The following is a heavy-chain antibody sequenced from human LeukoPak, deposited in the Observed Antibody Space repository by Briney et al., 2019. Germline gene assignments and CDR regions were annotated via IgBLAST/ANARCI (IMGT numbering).Heavy chain of an antibody. CDR1: GFTVSSNY. V-gene: IGHV3-53*01. Sequence: PGGSLRLSCAASGFTVSSNYMSWVRQAPGKGLEWGSVIYSGGSTYYADSVKGRFTISRDNSKNTLYLQMNSLRAEDTAVYYCARAQDPYYDILTGFDYWGQGTLVTVSS. J-gene: IGHJ4*02. CDR3: ARAQDPYYDILTGFDY. D-gene: IGHD3-9*01. CDR2: IYSGGST.